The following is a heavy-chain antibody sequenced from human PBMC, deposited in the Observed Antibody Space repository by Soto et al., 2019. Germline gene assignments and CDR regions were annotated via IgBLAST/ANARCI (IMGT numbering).Heavy chain of an antibody. J-gene: IGHJ6*03. CDR3: ARGPYYDLIWNYYYMDV. V-gene: IGHV4-59*08. CDR1: GGSISGHY. Sequence: QVQLQESGPGLVKPSETLSLSCSVSGGSISGHYWSWVRQTPGKGLEWIGYMYYSGSTNYNPSLNSRVTISADTSKNHFSLRLTSVTAADTAVYYCARGPYYDLIWNYYYMDVWGKGTTVTVSS. CDR2: MYYSGST. D-gene: IGHD3-16*01.